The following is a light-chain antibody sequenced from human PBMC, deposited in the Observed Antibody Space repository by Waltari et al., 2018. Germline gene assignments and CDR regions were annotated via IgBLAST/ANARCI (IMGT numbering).Light chain of an antibody. CDR3: QSYDTSLRVV. V-gene: IGLV1-40*01. CDR1: GSNIGAGYD. CDR2: GST. Sequence: QSVLTQPPSVSGAPGQRVTISCTGSGSNIGAGYDVHWYQQLPRAAPKLLIYGSTRRPLGVPDRFFGSTSGTSASLAITGRQAEDEADYYCQSYDTSLRVVFGGGTKLTVL. J-gene: IGLJ3*02.